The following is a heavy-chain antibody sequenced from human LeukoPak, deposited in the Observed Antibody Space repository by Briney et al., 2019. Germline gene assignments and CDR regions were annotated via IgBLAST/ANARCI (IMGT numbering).Heavy chain of an antibody. J-gene: IGHJ4*02. CDR3: AREEIVVVPAAIGGYYFDY. CDR2: ISSSGSTI. CDR1: GFTFSDYY. D-gene: IGHD2-2*01. V-gene: IGHV3-11*04. Sequence: GGSLRLSCAASGFTFSDYYMSWIRQAPGKGLEWVSYISSSGSTIYYADSVKGRFTISRDNSKNTLYLQMNSLRAEDTAVYYCAREEIVVVPAAIGGYYFDYWGQGTLVTVSS.